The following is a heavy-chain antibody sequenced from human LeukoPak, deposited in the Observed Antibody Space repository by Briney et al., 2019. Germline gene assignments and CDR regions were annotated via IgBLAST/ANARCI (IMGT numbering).Heavy chain of an antibody. V-gene: IGHV4-59*01. Sequence: PSETLSLTCTVSGGSISSYYWSWIRQPPGKGLEWIGYIYYSGSTNYNPSLKSRVTISVDTSKNQFSLKLSSVTAADTAVYYCARVGVYGDIDYWGQGTLVTVSS. CDR2: IYYSGST. CDR1: GGSISSYY. D-gene: IGHD4-17*01. CDR3: ARVGVYGDIDY. J-gene: IGHJ4*02.